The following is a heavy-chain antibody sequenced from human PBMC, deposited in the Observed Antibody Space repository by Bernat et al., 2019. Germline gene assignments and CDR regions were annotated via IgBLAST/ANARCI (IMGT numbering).Heavy chain of an antibody. CDR2: IKSKTDGGTT. CDR3: TTDAVPVGY. CDR1: GFTFSNAW. Sequence: GEGGGWGGGVGKPGGGRRRACAASGFTFSNAWMSWVRQAPGKGLEWVGRIKSKTDGGTTDYAAPVKGRFTISRDDSKNTLYLPMNSLKTEDTAVYYCTTDAVPVGYWGQGTLVTVSS. V-gene: IGHV3-15*01. J-gene: IGHJ4*02. D-gene: IGHD6-19*01.